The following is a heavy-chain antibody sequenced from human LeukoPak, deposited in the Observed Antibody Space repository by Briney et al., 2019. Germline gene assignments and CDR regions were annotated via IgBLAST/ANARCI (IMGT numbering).Heavy chain of an antibody. CDR2: IGISSNKI. D-gene: IGHD6-6*01. J-gene: IGHJ4*02. V-gene: IGHV3-21*01. Sequence: KPGGSLRLSCAASGFTLRSYTMNWVRQAPGKGLEWVSSIGISSNKIYYADSVKGRFIISRDNAKNSVYLQMNSLRAEDTAVYYCARHRGSSSLFDYWGQGTLVTVSS. CDR3: ARHRGSSSLFDY. CDR1: GFTLRSYT.